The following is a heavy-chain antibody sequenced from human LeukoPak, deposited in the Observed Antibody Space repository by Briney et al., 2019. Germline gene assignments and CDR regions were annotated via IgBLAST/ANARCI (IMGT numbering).Heavy chain of an antibody. CDR3: ARGDDFSADY. J-gene: IGHJ4*02. Sequence: GGSLRLSCTASGFTFSTYWMSWVRQAPGEGLEWVANIHPEGNEKYHVDSVKGRFTISRDNAKNSLYLQMNSLRVEDTAVYYCARGDDFSADYWGQGTLVTVSS. CDR1: GFTFSTYW. V-gene: IGHV3-7*04. CDR2: IHPEGNEK. D-gene: IGHD2-21*02.